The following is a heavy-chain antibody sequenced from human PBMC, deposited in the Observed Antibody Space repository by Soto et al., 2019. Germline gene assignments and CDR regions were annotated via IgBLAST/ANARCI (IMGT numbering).Heavy chain of an antibody. J-gene: IGHJ4*02. D-gene: IGHD3-16*01. CDR2: IYHSGST. V-gene: IGHV4-30-2*01. Sequence: LSLTCAVSGGSISSGGYSWSWIRQPPGKGLEWIGYIYHSGSTQYNPSLKSRVTVSLDTSKNQFSLRLNSVTAADTAVYYCARHWALGPPPDYWGQGTLVTVSS. CDR1: GGSISSGGYS. CDR3: ARHWALGPPPDY.